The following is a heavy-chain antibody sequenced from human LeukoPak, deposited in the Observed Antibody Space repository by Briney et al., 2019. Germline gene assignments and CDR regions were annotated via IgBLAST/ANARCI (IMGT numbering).Heavy chain of an antibody. CDR1: GFPFSSYA. J-gene: IGHJ4*02. Sequence: GGSLRLSCAASGFPFSSYAMSWVRQAPGKGLEWVSTISGSAGSTYYADSVKGRFTISRDNSKNTLYLQMNSLRAEDTAVYYCAGDVVITKADYWGQGTLVTVSS. CDR2: ISGSAGST. V-gene: IGHV3-23*01. CDR3: AGDVVITKADY. D-gene: IGHD3-22*01.